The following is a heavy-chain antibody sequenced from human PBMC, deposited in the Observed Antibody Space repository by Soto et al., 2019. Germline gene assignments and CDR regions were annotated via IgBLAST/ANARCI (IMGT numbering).Heavy chain of an antibody. D-gene: IGHD6-13*01. CDR3: ARGSSRWDY. CDR2: IGHLETT. V-gene: IGHV4-30-2*06. CDR1: GVAMTYGGYS. Sequence: ASETLSLTCSVSGVAMTYGGYSWSWIRQSPEKGLEWLGYIGHLETTYYNPSFKSRLSLSIDTSKNQFSLRLSSVTAADTAMYYCARGSSRWDYWGQGTLVTVSS. J-gene: IGHJ4*02.